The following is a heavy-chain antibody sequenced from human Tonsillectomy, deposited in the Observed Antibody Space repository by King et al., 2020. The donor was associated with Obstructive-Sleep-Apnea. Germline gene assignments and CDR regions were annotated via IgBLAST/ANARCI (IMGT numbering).Heavy chain of an antibody. Sequence: VQLVESGGGVVQPGRSLRLSCAASGFTFRSYAMHWVRQAPGKGLEWVALMLHDGSDRLYADSVEGRVTLSRENSKNTLYLQMNSLRAEGTAVYYCVREGRVAAGMWPLHRLDVWGQGTTVIASS. D-gene: IGHD6-13*01. CDR1: GFTFRSYA. CDR2: MLHDGSDR. J-gene: IGHJ6*02. CDR3: VREGRVAAGMWPLHRLDV. V-gene: IGHV3-30*04.